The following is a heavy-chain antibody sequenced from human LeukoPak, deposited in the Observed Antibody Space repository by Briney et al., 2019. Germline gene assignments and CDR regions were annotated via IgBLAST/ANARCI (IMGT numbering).Heavy chain of an antibody. D-gene: IGHD3-3*01. V-gene: IGHV4-59*01. CDR3: ARLSPSQGGSITIFGVAKGFFDY. Sequence: PSETLSLTCTVSGGSISSYYWSWIRQPPGKGLEWIGYIYYSGSTNYNPSLKSRVTISVDTSNNQFSLKLSSVTAADTAVYYCARLSPSQGGSITIFGVAKGFFDYWGQGTLVTVSS. CDR2: IYYSGST. CDR1: GGSISSYY. J-gene: IGHJ4*02.